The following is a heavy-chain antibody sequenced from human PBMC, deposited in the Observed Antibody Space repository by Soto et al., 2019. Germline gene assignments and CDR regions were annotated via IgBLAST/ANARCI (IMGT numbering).Heavy chain of an antibody. J-gene: IGHJ5*02. CDR2: IYYSGST. CDR1: GGSVSSGSYY. V-gene: IGHV4-61*01. CDR3: ARGGWAPGIAVAGTGWFDP. Sequence: ASETLSLTCTVSGGSVSSGSYYWSWIRQPPGKGLEWIGYIYYSGSTNYNPSLKSRVTISVDTSKNQFSLKLSSVTAADTAVYYCARGGWAPGIAVAGTGWFDPWGQGTLVTVSS. D-gene: IGHD6-19*01.